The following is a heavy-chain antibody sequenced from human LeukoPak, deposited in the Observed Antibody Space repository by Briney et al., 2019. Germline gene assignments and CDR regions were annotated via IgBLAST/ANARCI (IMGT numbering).Heavy chain of an antibody. CDR3: ARGRSGGCFDY. CDR2: INHSGST. D-gene: IGHD3-10*01. V-gene: IGHV4-34*01. Sequence: PSETLSLTCAVYGGSFSGYYWSWIRQPPGKGLEWIGEINHSGSTNYNPSLKSRVTISVDTSKNQFSLKLSSVTAADTAVYYCARGRSGGCFDYWGQGTLVTVSS. CDR1: GGSFSGYY. J-gene: IGHJ4*02.